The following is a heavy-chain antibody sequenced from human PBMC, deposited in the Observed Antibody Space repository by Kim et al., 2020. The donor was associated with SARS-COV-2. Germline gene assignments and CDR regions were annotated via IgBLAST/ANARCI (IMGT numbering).Heavy chain of an antibody. J-gene: IGHJ4*02. CDR3: ARLSRNGHNPPRPDY. CDR2: ISSRDRAI. V-gene: IGHV3-48*03. Sequence: GGSLRLSCVASGFSFSTYEMNWVRQAPGKGLEWISYISSRDRAIFYADSVKGRFTISRDDGKSSLYQQMNRLRADDTALYYCARLSRNGHNPPRPDYWGQGTLVTVSS. CDR1: GFSFSTYE. D-gene: IGHD2-2*01.